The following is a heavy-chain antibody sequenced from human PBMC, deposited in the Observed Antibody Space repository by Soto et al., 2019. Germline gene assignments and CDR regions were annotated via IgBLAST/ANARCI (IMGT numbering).Heavy chain of an antibody. CDR1: GFSLTTSVVG. CDR3: AHHPYYGLGSYSFDY. D-gene: IGHD3-10*01. V-gene: IGHV2-5*02. Sequence: QITLKESGPTLVRPTQTLTLTCTFSGFSLTTSVVGVGWIRQPPGNALEWLAVIYWEDDKRYSSSLKSRLSITKDTSKYQVVLTMTNMDPVDTATYYCAHHPYYGLGSYSFDYWGQGTLVTVSS. CDR2: IYWEDDK. J-gene: IGHJ4*02.